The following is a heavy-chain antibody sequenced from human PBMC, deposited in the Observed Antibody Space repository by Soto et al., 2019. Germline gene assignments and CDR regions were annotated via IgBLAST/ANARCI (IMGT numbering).Heavy chain of an antibody. CDR3: AKVQRAVTTGYAFDF. J-gene: IGHJ3*01. CDR2: VSAGGQST. CDR1: GFSFSDYT. D-gene: IGHD1-1*01. V-gene: IGHV3-23*01. Sequence: PGGSLRLSCAASGFSFSDYTMTWVRQAPGKGLEWVSTVSAGGQSTYYTDSVRGRFTVSRDNSKITLFLQMNGLRAVDTAVYYCAKVQRAVTTGYAFDFWGQGTMVTVS.